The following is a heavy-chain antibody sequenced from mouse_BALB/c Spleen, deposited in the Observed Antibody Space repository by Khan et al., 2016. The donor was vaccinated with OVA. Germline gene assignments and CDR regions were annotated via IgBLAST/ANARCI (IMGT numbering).Heavy chain of an antibody. J-gene: IGHJ1*01. Sequence: VQLQESGPGLVAPSQSLSITCTVSGFSLTNYGVSWVRQPPGKGLEWLGVVWGDGNTNYHSALRSSLSIRQDNTNRQAFLILNSLQTDDTAAYYCAKFYYGGVSNWYFDVWGAGTTVTVSS. CDR3: AKFYYGGVSNWYFDV. V-gene: IGHV2-3*01. D-gene: IGHD1-1*02. CDR2: VWGDGNT. CDR1: GFSLTNYG.